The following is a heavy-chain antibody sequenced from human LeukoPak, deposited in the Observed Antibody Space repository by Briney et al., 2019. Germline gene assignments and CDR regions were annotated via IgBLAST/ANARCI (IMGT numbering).Heavy chain of an antibody. CDR3: ARADYYYYYMDV. Sequence: GGSLRLSCAASGFTFSSYSMNWVRQAPGKGLEWVSYISSSSTIYYADSVKGRFTISRDNAKNSLYLQMNSLRAEDTAVYYCARADYYYYYMDVWGKGTTVTVSS. D-gene: IGHD6-19*01. V-gene: IGHV3-48*01. J-gene: IGHJ6*03. CDR1: GFTFSSYS. CDR2: ISSSSTI.